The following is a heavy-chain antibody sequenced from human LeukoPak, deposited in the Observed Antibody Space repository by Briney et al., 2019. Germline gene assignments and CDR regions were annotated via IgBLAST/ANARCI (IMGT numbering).Heavy chain of an antibody. D-gene: IGHD6-13*01. J-gene: IGHJ3*02. CDR1: GFTFSSYW. CDR3: ASAAATHQWAIDI. CDR2: IMQDESEK. Sequence: GGSLRLSCAASGFTFSSYWMTWVRQAPGKGLEWVANIMQDESEKYYVDSVKGRFTISRDNAKNSLYLQMNSLRVEDTAVYYCASAAATHQWAIDIWGQGTMVTVSS. V-gene: IGHV3-7*01.